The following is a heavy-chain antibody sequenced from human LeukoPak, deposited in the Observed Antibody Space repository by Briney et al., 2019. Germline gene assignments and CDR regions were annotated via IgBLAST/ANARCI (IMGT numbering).Heavy chain of an antibody. CDR3: ARGPYLMVYAIRHYYYGMDV. V-gene: IGHV4-34*01. CDR2: INHSGST. Sequence: SETLSLTCAVYGGSFSGYYWSWIRQPPGKGLEWIGEINHSGSTNYNPSLKSRVTISVDTSKNQLSLKLSSVTAADTAVYYCARGPYLMVYAIRHYYYGMDVWGQGTTVTVSS. CDR1: GGSFSGYY. J-gene: IGHJ6*02. D-gene: IGHD2-8*01.